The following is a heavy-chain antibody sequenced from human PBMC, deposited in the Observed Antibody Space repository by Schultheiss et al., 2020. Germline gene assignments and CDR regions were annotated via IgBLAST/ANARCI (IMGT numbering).Heavy chain of an antibody. CDR2: ISGNGGST. J-gene: IGHJ4*02. CDR1: GFTFSSYA. Sequence: GGSLRLSCAASGFTFSSYAMSWVRQAPGKGLQWVSGISGNGGSTYFADSVKGRFTISRDNSKNTLYLQMNSLRAEDTAVYYCARDHEPATYCGGDCSFDYWGQGTLVTVCS. CDR3: ARDHEPATYCGGDCSFDY. V-gene: IGHV3-23*01. D-gene: IGHD2-21*02.